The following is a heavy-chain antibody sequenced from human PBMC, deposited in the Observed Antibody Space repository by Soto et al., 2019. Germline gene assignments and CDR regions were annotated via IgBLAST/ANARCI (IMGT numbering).Heavy chain of an antibody. D-gene: IGHD3-22*01. V-gene: IGHV1-18*01. CDR3: ARQYYYDSSGYSVYFDY. Sequence: QVQLVQSGAEVKKPGASVKVSCKASGYTFTSYGISWVRQAPGQGLEWMGWISAYNGNTNYAQKLQGRVTMTTDTSTSTAYMELRSLRSDDTAVYYCARQYYYDSSGYSVYFDYWGQGTLVTVSS. J-gene: IGHJ4*02. CDR1: GYTFTSYG. CDR2: ISAYNGNT.